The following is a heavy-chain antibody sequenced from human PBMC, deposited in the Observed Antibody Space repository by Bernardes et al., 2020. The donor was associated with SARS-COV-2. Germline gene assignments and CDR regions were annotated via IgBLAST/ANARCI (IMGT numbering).Heavy chain of an antibody. J-gene: IGHJ6*03. CDR3: ARAYDFWSGYYYYMDV. Sequence: ASVKVSCKASGYTFTGYYMHWVRQAPGQGLEWMGWINPNSGGTNYAQKFQGRVTMTRDTSISTAYMELSRLRSDDTAVYYCARAYDFWSGYYYYMDVWGKGTTVTVSS. CDR2: INPNSGGT. V-gene: IGHV1-2*02. D-gene: IGHD3-3*01. CDR1: GYTFTGYY.